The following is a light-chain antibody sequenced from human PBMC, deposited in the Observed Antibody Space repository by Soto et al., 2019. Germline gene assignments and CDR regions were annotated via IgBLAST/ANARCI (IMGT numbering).Light chain of an antibody. J-gene: IGKJ1*01. Sequence: EIVMTRSPATLSVSPGDRATLSCRASQSVSSNLAWYQQRPGQAPRLLIYDTSIRATGLPDRFSGGGSGTDFTLTISRLEPEDFAVYYCQQYGSSPGTFGQGTKVDIK. CDR3: QQYGSSPGT. V-gene: IGKV3-20*01. CDR1: QSVSSN. CDR2: DTS.